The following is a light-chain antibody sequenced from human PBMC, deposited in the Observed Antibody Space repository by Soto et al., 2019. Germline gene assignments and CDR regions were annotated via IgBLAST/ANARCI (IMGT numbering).Light chain of an antibody. V-gene: IGKV4-1*01. CDR1: QSVLHSSNNKNY. CDR2: WAS. Sequence: DIVMTQSPGSLAVSLGERATINCTSSQSVLHSSNNKNYLAWNQQKPGQPPKLLIYWASTRESGVPDRFGGSGSGTDFTLTISGLQAEDVAVYYCQQYFTTPWTFGQGTKVEIK. J-gene: IGKJ1*01. CDR3: QQYFTTPWT.